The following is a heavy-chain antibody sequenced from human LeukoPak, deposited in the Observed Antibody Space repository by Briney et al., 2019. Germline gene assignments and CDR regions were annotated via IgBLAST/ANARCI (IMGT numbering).Heavy chain of an antibody. CDR3: ARHAAGYCSSTSCRIRTYYFDY. V-gene: IGHV4-39*01. CDR1: GGSISSSSYY. CDR2: IYYSGST. D-gene: IGHD2-2*01. Sequence: SETLSLTCIVSGGSISSSSYYWGWIRQPPGKGLKWIGSIYYSGSTYYNPSLKSRVTISVDTSKNQFSLKLSSVTAADTAVYYCARHAAGYCSSTSCRIRTYYFDYWGQGTLVTVSS. J-gene: IGHJ4*02.